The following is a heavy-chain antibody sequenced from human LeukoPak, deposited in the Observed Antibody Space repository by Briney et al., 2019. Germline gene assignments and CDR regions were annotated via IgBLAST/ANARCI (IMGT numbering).Heavy chain of an antibody. Sequence: SETLSLTCTVSGGSISSSSYYWGWIRQPPGKGLEWIGSIYYSGSTYYNPPLKNRVTATVNTSKNHSSLKQITMTTADTAVFYCATSSDLQDYYKDVWGKGTTVTVAS. D-gene: IGHD3-3*01. V-gene: IGHV4-39*07. J-gene: IGHJ6*03. CDR3: ATSSDLQDYYKDV. CDR2: IYYSGST. CDR1: GGSISSSSYY.